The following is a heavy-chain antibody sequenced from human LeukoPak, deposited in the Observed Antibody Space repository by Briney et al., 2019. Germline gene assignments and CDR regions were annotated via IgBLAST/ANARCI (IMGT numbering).Heavy chain of an antibody. V-gene: IGHV3-23*01. CDR2: IYENGGTT. Sequence: GGSLRLSCVGSGFTFRSHSMSWVRQAPEKGLEFVSGIYENGGTTYYADSVKGRFSISRDNSKNTLYLQMDSLRGEDTAVYYCAKDFRIGYSAHFDYWGQGALVTVSS. D-gene: IGHD2-21*01. CDR3: AKDFRIGYSAHFDY. CDR1: GFTFRSHS. J-gene: IGHJ4*02.